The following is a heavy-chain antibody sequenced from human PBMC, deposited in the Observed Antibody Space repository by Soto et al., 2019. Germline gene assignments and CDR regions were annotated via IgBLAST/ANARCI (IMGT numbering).Heavy chain of an antibody. CDR1: GFTFSSYW. J-gene: IGHJ4*02. CDR2: INSDGSST. CDR3: AKSSKQWLSYYFDF. D-gene: IGHD6-19*01. Sequence: GGSLRLSCAASGFTFSSYWMHWVRQAPGKGLVGVSRINSDGSSTNYADSVKGRFTMSRDNAKNALYLQMNSLRAEDTAVYYCAKSSKQWLSYYFDFWGQGTLVTVSS. V-gene: IGHV3-74*01.